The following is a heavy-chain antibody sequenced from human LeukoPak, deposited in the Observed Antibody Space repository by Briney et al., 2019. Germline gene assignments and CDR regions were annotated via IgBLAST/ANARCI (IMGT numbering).Heavy chain of an antibody. J-gene: IGHJ6*03. D-gene: IGHD6-19*01. Sequence: PSETLSLTCTVSGGSISSYYWSWIRQPPGKGLEWIGRIYTSGSTNYNPSLKSRVTISVDTSKNQFSLKLSSVTAADTAVYYCARARPIAVAGKDYYYYMDVWGKGTTVTISS. CDR3: ARARPIAVAGKDYYYYMDV. CDR1: GGSISSYY. V-gene: IGHV4-4*08. CDR2: IYTSGST.